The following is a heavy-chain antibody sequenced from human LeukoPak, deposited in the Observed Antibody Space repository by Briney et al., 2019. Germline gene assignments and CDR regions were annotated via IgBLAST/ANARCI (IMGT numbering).Heavy chain of an antibody. D-gene: IGHD3-9*01. CDR2: INPSGGST. Sequence: ASVKVSSKASGYTFTSYYMHWVRQAPGQGLEWMGIINPSGGSTSYAQKFQGRVTMARDTSTSTVYMELSSLRSEDTAVYYCARGTPYYDILTGYGQGVSWFDPWGQGTLVTVSS. J-gene: IGHJ5*02. CDR1: GYTFTSYY. CDR3: ARGTPYYDILTGYGQGVSWFDP. V-gene: IGHV1-46*01.